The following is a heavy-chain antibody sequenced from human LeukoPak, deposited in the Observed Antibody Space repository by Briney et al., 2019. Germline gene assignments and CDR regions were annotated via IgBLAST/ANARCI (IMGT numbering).Heavy chain of an antibody. CDR1: GYTFTSFD. D-gene: IGHD7-27*01. CDR2: MKSNNGHT. V-gene: IGHV1-8*01. CDR3: ARGPPNWGMVGY. J-gene: IGHJ4*02. Sequence: ASAKVSCKASGYTFTSFDFNWVRQATGQGLEWMGWMKSNNGHTGYAQKFQGRVTMTRDTSISTAYMELSSLTFEDTAVYYCARGPPNWGMVGYWGQGTLVTVSS.